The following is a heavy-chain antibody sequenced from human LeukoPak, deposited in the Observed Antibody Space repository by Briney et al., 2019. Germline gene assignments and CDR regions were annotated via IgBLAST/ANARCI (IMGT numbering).Heavy chain of an antibody. CDR3: ARDSSSGSDY. CDR2: IYHSGST. CDR1: GYSISSGYY. Sequence: SETLSLTCTVSGYSISSGYYWGWIRQPPGKGLEWIGSIYHSGSTYYNPPLKSRVTISVDTSKNQFSLKLSSVTAADTAVYYCARDSSSGSDYWGQGTLVTVSS. J-gene: IGHJ4*02. V-gene: IGHV4-38-2*02. D-gene: IGHD6-19*01.